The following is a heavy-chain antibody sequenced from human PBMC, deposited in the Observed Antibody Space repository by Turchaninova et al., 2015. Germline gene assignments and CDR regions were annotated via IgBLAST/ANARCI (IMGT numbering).Heavy chain of an antibody. J-gene: IGHJ4*02. D-gene: IGHD3-3*01. Sequence: EVQLVESGGGLVQPGGSLRLSCVASGLTFSSHWMTWVGEAPGKGREWVAKIKQDGSEKYYVDSVEGRVTISRDNTKNSLYLQMNSLRAEDTAVYYCARDSSYILWSGYPDYWGQGTLVTVSS. CDR3: ARDSSYILWSGYPDY. V-gene: IGHV3-7*01. CDR2: IKQDGSEK. CDR1: GLTFSSHW.